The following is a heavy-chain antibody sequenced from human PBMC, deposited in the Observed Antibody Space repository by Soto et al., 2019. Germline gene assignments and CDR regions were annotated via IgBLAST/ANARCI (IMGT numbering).Heavy chain of an antibody. CDR2: MNPNSGNT. Sequence: ASVKVSCKASGYTFTSYDINWVRQATGQGLEWMGWMNPNSGNTGYAQKFQGRVTMTRNTSISTAYMKLSSLRSEDTAVYYCARGGLGYCSGGSCYTDAFDIWGQGTMVTVSS. V-gene: IGHV1-8*01. D-gene: IGHD2-15*01. CDR3: ARGGLGYCSGGSCYTDAFDI. CDR1: GYTFTSYD. J-gene: IGHJ3*02.